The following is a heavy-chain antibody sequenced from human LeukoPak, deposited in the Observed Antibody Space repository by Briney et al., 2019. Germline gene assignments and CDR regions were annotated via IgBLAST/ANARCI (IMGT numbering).Heavy chain of an antibody. CDR3: ARGTGYSGSLGP. V-gene: IGHV3-74*01. J-gene: IGHJ5*02. CDR2: INSDGSST. CDR1: GFTFSSYW. Sequence: GGSLRLSCAASGFTFSSYWMHWVRQAPGKGLVWVSRINSDGSSTNYADSVKGRFTISRDNAKNTLYLQMNSLRAEDTAVYYCARGTGYSGSLGPGGQGTLVTVSS. D-gene: IGHD1-26*01.